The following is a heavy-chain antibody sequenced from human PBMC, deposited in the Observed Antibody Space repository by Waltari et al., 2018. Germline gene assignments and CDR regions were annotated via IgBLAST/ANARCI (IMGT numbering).Heavy chain of an antibody. J-gene: IGHJ4*02. D-gene: IGHD2-8*01. CDR3: ARGITKGFES. V-gene: IGHV3-21*02. Sequence: EVKLVESGGGLVKPGGSLRLSCVASGFTSSNYNMNWVRQAPGKGLECVSSITGYDHVYVADSLKCRFTISRDNVKQTVYLQMDGLTGADTAIYYCARGITKGFESWGQGTLVTVSP. CDR2: ITGYDHV. CDR1: GFTSSNYN.